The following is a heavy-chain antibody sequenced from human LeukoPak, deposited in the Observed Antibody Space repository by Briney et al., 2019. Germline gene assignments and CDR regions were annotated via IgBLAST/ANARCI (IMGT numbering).Heavy chain of an antibody. J-gene: IGHJ4*02. CDR2: IRSHGATA. V-gene: IGHV3-23*01. CDR3: ARGQEFDDGVFDS. D-gene: IGHD1-1*01. CDR1: GVSFSSFA. Sequence: PGGSLRLSCAASGVSFSSFAMTWVRQAPGKGLEWVSTIRSHGATAYNADSVKGRFPISRDNSKNTVYLQMNSLRVEDTAIYYCARGQEFDDGVFDSWGQGTLVTVSS.